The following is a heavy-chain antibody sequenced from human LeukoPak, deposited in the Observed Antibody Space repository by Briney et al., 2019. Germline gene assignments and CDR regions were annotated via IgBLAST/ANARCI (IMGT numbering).Heavy chain of an antibody. CDR1: GYTFTGYY. V-gene: IGHV1-2*02. CDR2: IGPNSGGT. CDR3: ARAASGFYDYHFDY. D-gene: IGHD3-22*01. Sequence: ASVKVSCMPSGYTFTGYYIHWVRQTPGQGLEWMGWIGPNSGGTNYALKFQGRVTMTRDTSISTAYMELRRLRSDDTALYYCARAASGFYDYHFDYWGQGTLVTVSS. J-gene: IGHJ4*02.